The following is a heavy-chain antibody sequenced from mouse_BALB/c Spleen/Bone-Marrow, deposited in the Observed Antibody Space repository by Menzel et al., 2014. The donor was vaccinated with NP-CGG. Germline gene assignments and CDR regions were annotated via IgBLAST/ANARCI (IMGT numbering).Heavy chain of an antibody. Sequence: VQLVESGPGLVAPSQSLSITCTVSGFSLTSYGLHWVRQPPGKGLEWLGVIWAGGSTNYNSALMSRLSISKDNSKSQVFLKMNSLQTDDTAMYYCARVGYRYDGYAMDYWGQGTSVTVSS. D-gene: IGHD2-14*01. V-gene: IGHV2-9*02. CDR2: IWAGGST. CDR3: ARVGYRYDGYAMDY. CDR1: GFSLTSYG. J-gene: IGHJ4*01.